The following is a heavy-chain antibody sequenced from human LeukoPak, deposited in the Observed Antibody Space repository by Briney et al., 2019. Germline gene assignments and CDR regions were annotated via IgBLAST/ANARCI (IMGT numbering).Heavy chain of an antibody. Sequence: ASVKVSCKASGYTFTSYAMHWVRQAPGQRLEWMGWINAGNGNTKYSQEFQGRVTMTRDTSISTAYMELSRLRSDDTAVYYCARDRAPSGWFDPWGQGTLVTVSS. CDR3: ARDRAPSGWFDP. CDR2: INAGNGNT. CDR1: GYTFTSYA. V-gene: IGHV1-3*01. J-gene: IGHJ5*02.